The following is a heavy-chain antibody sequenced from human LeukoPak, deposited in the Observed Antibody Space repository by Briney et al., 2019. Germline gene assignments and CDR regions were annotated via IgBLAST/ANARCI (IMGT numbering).Heavy chain of an antibody. D-gene: IGHD3-10*01. Sequence: PSETLSLTCAVYGVSFSGYYWSWIRQPPGKGLEWIGCIYYSGSTYYNPSLKSRVTISVDTSKNQFSLKLSSVTAADTAVYYCARRGNVLLWFGETLYYFDYWGQGTLVTVSS. CDR2: IYYSGST. CDR3: ARRGNVLLWFGETLYYFDY. CDR1: GVSFSGYY. V-gene: IGHV4-34*01. J-gene: IGHJ4*02.